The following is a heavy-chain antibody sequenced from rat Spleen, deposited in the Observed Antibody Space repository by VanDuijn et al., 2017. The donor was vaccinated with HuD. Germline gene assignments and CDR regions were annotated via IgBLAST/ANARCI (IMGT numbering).Heavy chain of an antibody. D-gene: IGHD1-11*01. CDR1: GFTFSNYW. Sequence: EVQLVESGGGLVQPGRSLKLSCVASGFTFSNYWMYWVRQAPGKGLEWVSSINTDGGSTSYLDSVKGRFTISRDNAENTVYLQMNSLRSEDTATYYCAKDKDGGYVMDAWGQGVMVTVSP. V-gene: IGHV5-58*01. J-gene: IGHJ2*01. CDR3: AKDKDGGYVMDA. CDR2: INTDGGST.